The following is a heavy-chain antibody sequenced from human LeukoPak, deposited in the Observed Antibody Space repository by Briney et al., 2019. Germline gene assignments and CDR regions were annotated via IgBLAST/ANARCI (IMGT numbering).Heavy chain of an antibody. J-gene: IGHJ4*02. CDR3: ARDWGGSSPRF. D-gene: IGHD6-13*01. CDR2: IYTSGST. CDR1: GGSISSGSYY. V-gene: IGHV4-61*02. Sequence: EPSETLSLTCTVSGGSISSGSYYWSWIRQPAGKGLEWIGRIYTSGSTNYNPSLKSRVTISVDTSKNQFSLKLSSVTAADTAVYYCARDWGGSSPRFWGQGTLVTVSS.